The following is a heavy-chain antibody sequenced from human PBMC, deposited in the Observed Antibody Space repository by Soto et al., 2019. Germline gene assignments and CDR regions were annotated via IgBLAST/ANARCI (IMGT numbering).Heavy chain of an antibody. Sequence: QVPLVQSGAEVKKPGASVKVSCKASGYTFISYGIACVRQARGQGLEWMGWISTYNGNTHYAQKFQGRVTMTTDTSTRTTYMELKSLRSDDTAVYYCARLSAAVGGRFDPWCQGTLVTVSS. CDR2: ISTYNGNT. CDR1: GYTFISYG. V-gene: IGHV1-18*01. D-gene: IGHD6-13*01. J-gene: IGHJ5*02. CDR3: ARLSAAVGGRFDP.